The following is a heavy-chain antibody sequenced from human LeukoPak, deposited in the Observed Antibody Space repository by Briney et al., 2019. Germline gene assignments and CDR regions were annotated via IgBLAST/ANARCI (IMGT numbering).Heavy chain of an antibody. J-gene: IGHJ4*03. Sequence: GGWLRLSCAASEFTFSNYAMKWARQAPGKGLEWVSAISGSGGSTYYAYSVKGTFTISRDNSKNTLYLQMNSLRAEDTAVYFCVASSCGGDSYSGLDIWGHGSLVSVSS. CDR2: ISGSGGST. CDR1: EFTFSNYA. D-gene: IGHD2-21*02. V-gene: IGHV3-23*01. CDR3: VASSCGGDSYSGLDI.